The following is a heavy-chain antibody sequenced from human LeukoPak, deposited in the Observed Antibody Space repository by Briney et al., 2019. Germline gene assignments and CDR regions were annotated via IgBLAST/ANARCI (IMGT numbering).Heavy chain of an antibody. CDR2: IYPGDSDT. V-gene: IGHV5-51*01. Sequence: GESPKISCKGSGYSFTSYWIGWVRQLPGKGLEWMGIIYPGDSDTRYSPSFQGQVTISADKSISTAYLQWSSLKASDTAMYYCATTLTGSGSYSYFDYWGQGTLVTVSS. J-gene: IGHJ4*02. CDR3: ATTLTGSGSYSYFDY. CDR1: GYSFTSYW. D-gene: IGHD3-10*01.